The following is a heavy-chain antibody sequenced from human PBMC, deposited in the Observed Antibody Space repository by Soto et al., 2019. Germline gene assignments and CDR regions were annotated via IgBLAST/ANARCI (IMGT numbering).Heavy chain of an antibody. CDR2: ISSSSSYI. D-gene: IGHD5-18*01. Sequence: PGGSLRLSCAASGLTFSSYSMNWVRQAPGKGLEWVSSISSSSSYIYYADSVKGRFTISRDNAKNSLYLQMNSLRAEDTAVYYCARAGIQLWLRRDAFDIWGQGTMVTVSS. J-gene: IGHJ3*02. V-gene: IGHV3-21*01. CDR3: ARAGIQLWLRRDAFDI. CDR1: GLTFSSYS.